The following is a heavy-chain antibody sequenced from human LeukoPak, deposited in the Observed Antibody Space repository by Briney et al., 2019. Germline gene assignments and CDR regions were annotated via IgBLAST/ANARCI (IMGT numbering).Heavy chain of an antibody. J-gene: IGHJ4*02. V-gene: IGHV4-31*03. Sequence: PSETLSLTCTVSEASFNSDDQYWNWIRQSPGKGLEWIGSIHPSGMLYNNPSLESRVTMSRDTSKNQFSLNLNSVTAADTAVYFCSRGLDSRKLGNWGQGILVTVSS. D-gene: IGHD3-22*01. CDR1: EASFNSDDQY. CDR3: SRGLDSRKLGN. CDR2: IHPSGML.